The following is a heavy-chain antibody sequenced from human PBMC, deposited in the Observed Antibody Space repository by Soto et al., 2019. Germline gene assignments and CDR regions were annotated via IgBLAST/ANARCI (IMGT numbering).Heavy chain of an antibody. D-gene: IGHD6-6*01. CDR2: NYYSGIT. CDR1: GGSISSGGYY. J-gene: IGHJ6*02. V-gene: IGHV4-31*03. CDR3: AVRTISSGALYYYYAMDV. Sequence: PSETLSLTCTVSGGSISSGGYYWTWIRQHPGKGLEWIGYNYYSGITYYNPSLKSRVTISLDTSKNQFSLKLSSVTAADTAAYYCAVRTISSGALYYYYAMDVWGQGTTVTVSS.